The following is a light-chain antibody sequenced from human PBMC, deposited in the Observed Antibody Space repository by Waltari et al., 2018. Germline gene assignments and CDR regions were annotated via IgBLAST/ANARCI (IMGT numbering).Light chain of an antibody. V-gene: IGLV3-19*01. CDR3: SSRNGRANQVV. J-gene: IGLJ3*02. CDR1: SLSTSY. CDR2: GKD. Sequence: SSELTQDPAVSVALGQTVRFTCQGDSLSTSYAIWYQLKPGQAPVLVIYGKDKRPSGIPDRISGYSSGTTSSLTITGAQAEDEADYYCSSRNGRANQVVFAGGTKVTVL.